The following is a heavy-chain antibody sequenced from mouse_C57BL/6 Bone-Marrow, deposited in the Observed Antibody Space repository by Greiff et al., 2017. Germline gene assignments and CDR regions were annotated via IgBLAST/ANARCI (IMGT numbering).Heavy chain of an antibody. CDR3: ATLYYGSSYWYFDV. J-gene: IGHJ1*03. Sequence: EVKLMESGGGLVKPGGSLKLSCAASGFTFSSYTMSWVRQTPEKRLEWVATISGGGGNTYYPDSVKGRFTISRDNAKNTLYLQMSSLRSEDTALYDCATLYYGSSYWYFDVWGTGTTVTVSS. CDR1: GFTFSSYT. CDR2: ISGGGGNT. V-gene: IGHV5-9*01. D-gene: IGHD1-1*01.